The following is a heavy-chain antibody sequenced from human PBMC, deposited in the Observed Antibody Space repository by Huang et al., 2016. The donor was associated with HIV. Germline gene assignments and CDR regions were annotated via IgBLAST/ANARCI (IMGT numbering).Heavy chain of an antibody. V-gene: IGHV3-11*01. CDR2: ISISGGSI. Sequence: QVQLVESGGGLVKPGGSLRLACAASGFSFRDSYMSWIRQAPGKGLAGISYISISGGSIYYADSVSGRFTIARDNAKNSRYLQMNRLRVEDTAIYYCVREREMATLRVRSFDSWGQGTLVTVSS. J-gene: IGHJ4*02. CDR1: GFSFRDSY. CDR3: VREREMATLRVRSFDS.